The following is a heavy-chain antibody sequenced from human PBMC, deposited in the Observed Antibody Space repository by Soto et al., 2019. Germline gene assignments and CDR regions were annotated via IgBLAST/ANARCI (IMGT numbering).Heavy chain of an antibody. CDR3: TRGRLYYDSGTYAN. CDR1: GGSFSYYY. J-gene: IGHJ4*02. CDR2: ISPSGTT. Sequence: SETLSLTCAVYGGSFSYYYWSWIRQSPGKGLEWIGEISPSGTTKYNPSLKSRVIISMHTSTNQFSLYLSSVTAADTAVYYCTRGRLYYDSGTYANWGQGTLVTVSS. D-gene: IGHD3-10*01. V-gene: IGHV4-34*01.